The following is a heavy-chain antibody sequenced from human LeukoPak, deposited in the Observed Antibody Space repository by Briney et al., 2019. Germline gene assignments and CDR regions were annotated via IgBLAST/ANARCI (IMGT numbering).Heavy chain of an antibody. CDR1: GYTLTSNG. Sequence: ASMKVSCKASGYTLTSNGISWVRQAPGQGLEWMGWISVYNGNTNYAQKFQGRVTMTTDTSTSTAYMELRSLRSDDTAVYCCARWRGANVLRYFDYEMEPAAPSGHFDYWGQGTLVTVSS. V-gene: IGHV1-18*04. J-gene: IGHJ4*02. CDR3: ARWRGANVLRYFDYEMEPAAPSGHFDY. D-gene: IGHD3-9*01. CDR2: ISVYNGNT.